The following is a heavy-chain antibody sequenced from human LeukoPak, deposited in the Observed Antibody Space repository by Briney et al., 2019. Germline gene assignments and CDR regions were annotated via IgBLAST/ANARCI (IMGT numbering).Heavy chain of an antibody. CDR1: GGSFSGYY. J-gene: IGHJ6*03. D-gene: IGHD1-1*01. CDR2: INHSGST. Sequence: SETLSLTCAVSGGSFSGYYWSWIRQPPGKGLEWIGEINHSGSTNYNPSPKSRVSISVDTTKTQFSLKLSSVTAADAAVYYCARVGYRYYMDVWGKGTTVTVSS. CDR3: ARVGYRYYMDV. V-gene: IGHV4-34*01.